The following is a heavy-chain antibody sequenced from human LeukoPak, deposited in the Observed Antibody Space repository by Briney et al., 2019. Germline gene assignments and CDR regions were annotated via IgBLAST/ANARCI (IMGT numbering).Heavy chain of an antibody. D-gene: IGHD3-22*01. CDR1: GGSISSYY. Sequence: SQTLSLTCTVSGGSISSYYWSWIRQPPGKGLEWIGYIYYSGSTNYNPSLKSRVTISVDTSKNQFSLKLSSVTAADTAVYYCARGNHYYDSSAYLAWESFQHWGQGTLVTVSS. CDR3: ARGNHYYDSSAYLAWESFQH. J-gene: IGHJ1*01. CDR2: IYYSGST. V-gene: IGHV4-59*01.